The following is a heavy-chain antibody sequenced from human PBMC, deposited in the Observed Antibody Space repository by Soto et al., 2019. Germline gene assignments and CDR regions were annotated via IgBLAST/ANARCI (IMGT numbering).Heavy chain of an antibody. J-gene: IGHJ2*01. CDR3: ARESHDILTGPPWVWYFDL. D-gene: IGHD3-9*01. Sequence: QVQIQQWGAGPLRPLETLSLTCGVSAGSFSGYYWAWIRQPPGKGLEWIGEIHDRGSINYNPSLKSRVSISLETSKNHYSLNLRSVTAADTAVYYCARESHDILTGPPWVWYFDLWGRGTLVTVSS. CDR1: AGSFSGYY. V-gene: IGHV4-34*02. CDR2: IHDRGSI.